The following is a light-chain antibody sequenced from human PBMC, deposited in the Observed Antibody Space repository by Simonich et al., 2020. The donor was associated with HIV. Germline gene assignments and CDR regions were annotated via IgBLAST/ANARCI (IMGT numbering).Light chain of an antibody. CDR3: CSYAGSGTWV. J-gene: IGLJ3*02. CDR2: EGP. CDR1: NSDVGTYNL. Sequence: QSALTQPASVSGSPGQSITISCTGTNSDVGTYNLVSWYQQHPDKAPKLMIYEGPQRPSGVSNRCSGSKSGNTASLTISGLQAEDEADYYCCSYAGSGTWVFGGGTKLTVL. V-gene: IGLV2-23*01.